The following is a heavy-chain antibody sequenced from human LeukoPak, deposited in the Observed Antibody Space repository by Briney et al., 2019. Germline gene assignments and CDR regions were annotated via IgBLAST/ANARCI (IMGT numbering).Heavy chain of an antibody. J-gene: IGHJ5*02. CDR2: IIAILDTA. CDR3: VRSGYDYDWFDP. V-gene: IGHV1-69*08. CDR1: GGSFSDYS. D-gene: IGHD5-12*01. Sequence: SVKVSCKASGGSFSDYSFSGVRQAPGQGLDGMGRIIAILDTAHYAQRFQGRFTITADKSTTTVYMELSSLRSDDTAVYYCVRSGYDYDWFDPWGQGTLVTVSS.